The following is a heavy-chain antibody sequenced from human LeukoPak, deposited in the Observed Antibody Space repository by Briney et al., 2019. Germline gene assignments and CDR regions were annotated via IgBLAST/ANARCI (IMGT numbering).Heavy chain of an antibody. D-gene: IGHD3-16*01. CDR3: ARVMGDLQS. CDR1: GFTFNNYA. V-gene: IGHV3-23*01. CDR2: ITDNGFNT. J-gene: IGHJ4*02. Sequence: GGSLRLSCAASGFTFNNYAMAWVRQAPEKGLEWVSSITDNGFNTYYADSVKGRFTTSRDNSKNTLYLQMNSLRAEDTAVYYCARVMGDLQSWGQGTLVTVSS.